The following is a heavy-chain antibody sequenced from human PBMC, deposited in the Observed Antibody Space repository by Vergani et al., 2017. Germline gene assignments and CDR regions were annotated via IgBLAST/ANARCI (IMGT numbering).Heavy chain of an antibody. CDR2: IYNTGTL. CDR3: ARYGSANLPSFDY. D-gene: IGHD3-10*01. CDR1: GGFMPGFY. V-gene: IGHV4-59*01. J-gene: IGHJ4*02. Sequence: QVQLQESGPGVVKPSEPLSLTCPVSGGFMPGFYWSWIRQSPGKRLEWIGYIYNTGTLKYNPSLKSRVTISIDTSKNQFSLNLTSVTAADTAVYYCARYGSANLPSFDYWGQGTLVTVSS.